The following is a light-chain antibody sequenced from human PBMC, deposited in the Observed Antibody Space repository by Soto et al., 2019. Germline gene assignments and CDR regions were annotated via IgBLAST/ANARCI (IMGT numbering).Light chain of an antibody. J-gene: IGKJ2*01. CDR3: QQYSSWPPVT. CDR2: GAS. CDR1: QSVSGN. V-gene: IGKV3-15*01. Sequence: EIVMTQSPATLSVSPGERATLSCRTSQSVSGNLAWYQQKPGQAPRLLIYGASTRATGIPARFSGSGSGTEFTLTITSLQSEDFAIYYCQQYSSWPPVTFGQGTKLEIK.